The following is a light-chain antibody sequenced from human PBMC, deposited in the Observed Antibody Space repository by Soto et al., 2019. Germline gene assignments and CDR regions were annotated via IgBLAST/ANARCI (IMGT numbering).Light chain of an antibody. J-gene: IGKJ4*01. CDR3: MQGAHWPLT. CDR2: KVS. Sequence: DVVMTQSPLSLPVTLGQPAPISCRSSQSLVYSDGNTYLSWFQQRPGQSPRRLIYKVSNRDSGVPDRFSGSGSVTDFTLKISRVEAEDVGVYYCMQGAHWPLTFGGGTKVEIK. CDR1: QSLVYSDGNTY. V-gene: IGKV2-30*01.